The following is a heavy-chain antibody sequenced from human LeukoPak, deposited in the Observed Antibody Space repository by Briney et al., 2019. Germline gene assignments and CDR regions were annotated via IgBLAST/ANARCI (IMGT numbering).Heavy chain of an antibody. J-gene: IGHJ4*02. CDR2: IKQDGSEK. V-gene: IGHV3-7*01. CDR3: ASDHSTYYDFWSGYSYYFDY. CDR1: GFTFSSYW. D-gene: IGHD3-3*01. Sequence: GGSLRLSCAASGFTFSSYWMSWVRQAPGKGLEWVANIKQDGSEKYYVDSVKGRFTISRDNAKNSLYLQMNSLRAEDTAVYYCASDHSTYYDFWSGYSYYFDYWGQGTLVTVSS.